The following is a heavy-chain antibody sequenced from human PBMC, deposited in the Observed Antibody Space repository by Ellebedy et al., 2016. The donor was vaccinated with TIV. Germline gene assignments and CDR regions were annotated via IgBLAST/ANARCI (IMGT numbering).Heavy chain of an antibody. J-gene: IGHJ3*02. Sequence: MPSETLSLTCTVSDGSISSSNFFWGWMRQPPGKTLEWIGSISYSGGTYYTPSLKSRATISVDKSKKQLSLKLSSVTAADTAVYYCAIYGPGSYNVDAFDIWGQGTMVTVSS. CDR3: AIYGPGSYNVDAFDI. CDR2: ISYSGGT. V-gene: IGHV4-39*07. CDR1: DGSISSSNFF. D-gene: IGHD3-10*01.